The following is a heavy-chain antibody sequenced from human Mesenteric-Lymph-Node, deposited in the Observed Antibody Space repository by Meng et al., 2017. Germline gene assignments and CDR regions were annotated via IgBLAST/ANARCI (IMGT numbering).Heavy chain of an antibody. Sequence: QGQLQESGPGLVKPSWSLSLTCAVYGGSFSGYYWSWIRQPPGKGLEWIGEINHSGSTNYNPSLKSRVTISVDTSKNQFSLKLSSVTAADTAVYYCARAALVRHIVVVTAIHRWFDPWGQGTLVTVSS. CDR3: ARAALVRHIVVVTAIHRWFDP. CDR2: INHSGST. CDR1: GGSFSGYY. V-gene: IGHV4-34*01. D-gene: IGHD2-21*02. J-gene: IGHJ5*02.